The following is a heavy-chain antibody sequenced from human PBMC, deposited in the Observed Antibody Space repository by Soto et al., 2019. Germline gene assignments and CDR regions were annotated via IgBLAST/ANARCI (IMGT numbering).Heavy chain of an antibody. J-gene: IGHJ4*02. CDR2: IYYSGST. Sequence: SETLSLTCTVSGGSISSYYWSWIRQPPGKGLEWIGYIYYSGSTNYNPSLKSRVTISVDTSKNQFSLKLSSVTAADTAVYYCARNSLLSYGPSRTTVTTHFAYWGQGTLATVSS. CDR3: ARNSLLSYGPSRTTVTTHFAY. CDR1: GGSISSYY. V-gene: IGHV4-59*01. D-gene: IGHD4-4*01.